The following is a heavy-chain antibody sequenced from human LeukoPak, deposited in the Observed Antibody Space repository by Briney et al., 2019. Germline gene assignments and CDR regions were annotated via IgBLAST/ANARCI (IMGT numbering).Heavy chain of an antibody. J-gene: IGHJ6*02. CDR2: INPNSGGT. V-gene: IGHV1-2*02. Sequence: GASVKVSCKASGYTFTGYYMHWVRQAPGQGLEWMGWINPNSGGTNYAQKFQGRVTMTRDTSISTAYMELSRLRSDDTAVYYCARDGSEDIVVVPANYYFYGMDVWGQGTTVTVSS. D-gene: IGHD2-2*01. CDR3: ARDGSEDIVVVPANYYFYGMDV. CDR1: GYTFTGYY.